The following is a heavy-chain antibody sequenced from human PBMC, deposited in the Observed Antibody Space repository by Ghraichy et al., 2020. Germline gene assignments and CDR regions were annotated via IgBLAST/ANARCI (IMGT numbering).Heavy chain of an antibody. CDR2: IWYDGSNK. CDR3: ARPLGLYFASQYLSH. Sequence: GGSLRLSCAASGFTFSSYGMHWVRQAPGKGLEWVAVIWYDGSNKYYADSVKGRFTISRDNSKNTLYLQMNSLRAEDTAVYYCARPLGLYFASQYLSHWGQGTLVTVSS. V-gene: IGHV3-33*01. J-gene: IGHJ4*02. CDR1: GFTFSSYG. D-gene: IGHD3-9*01.